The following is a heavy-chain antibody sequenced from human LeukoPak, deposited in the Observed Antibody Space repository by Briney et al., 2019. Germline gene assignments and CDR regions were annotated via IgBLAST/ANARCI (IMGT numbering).Heavy chain of an antibody. V-gene: IGHV3-23*01. Sequence: SGGSLRLSCTASGFSFRAFPMGRVRQSPGKGLEWVSSISAGADLTFYADSVRGRFSISRENSKDTLYLQMNSLRAEDTAVYYCANPNDYGDIHWYFDLWGRGTLVTVSS. CDR3: ANPNDYGDIHWYFDL. D-gene: IGHD4-17*01. CDR1: GFSFRAFP. J-gene: IGHJ2*01. CDR2: ISAGADLT.